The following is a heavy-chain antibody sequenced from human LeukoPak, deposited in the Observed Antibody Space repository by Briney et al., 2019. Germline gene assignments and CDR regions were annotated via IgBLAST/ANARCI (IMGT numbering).Heavy chain of an antibody. CDR1: GFTFSSYA. Sequence: GGSLRLSCAASGFTFSSYAMQWVRQAPGKGLEWVAVISFDGSNKYYAASVKGRFTISRDNSNNTLFLHMNSLRAEDTAIYYCARGRGYSTSDYWGQETLVTVSS. D-gene: IGHD6-6*01. CDR3: ARGRGYSTSDY. V-gene: IGHV3-30*04. CDR2: ISFDGSNK. J-gene: IGHJ4*02.